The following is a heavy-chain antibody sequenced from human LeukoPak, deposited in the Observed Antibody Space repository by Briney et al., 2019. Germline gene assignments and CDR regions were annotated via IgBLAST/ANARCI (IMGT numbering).Heavy chain of an antibody. CDR2: IHGGT. V-gene: IGHV3-23*01. CDR3: AKAYSSGWYAFDS. J-gene: IGHJ4*02. D-gene: IGHD6-19*01. Sequence: PGGSLRLSCAASGFPFSSYAMGWVRQAPGKGLEWVSTIHGGTYYADSVRGRFTISRDNSKNTLYLQMTSLRADDTALYYCAKAYSSGWYAFDSWGQGTLVTVSS. CDR1: GFPFSSYA.